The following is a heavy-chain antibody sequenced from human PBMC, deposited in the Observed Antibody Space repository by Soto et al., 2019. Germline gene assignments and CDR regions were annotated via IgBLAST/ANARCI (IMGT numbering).Heavy chain of an antibody. J-gene: IGHJ3*02. CDR2: IYRGGGT. D-gene: IGHD5-18*01. CDR3: ARRDDSETFDI. Sequence: HPGGSLRLSCAAYGLSVISNYMTWGRQAPGKGLEWVSIIYRGGGTYHADTVKGRSIISRDDSQNTVYLQMNSLTGGDTAVYYCARRDDSETFDIWGQGTMVTVSS. V-gene: IGHV3-53*01. CDR1: GLSVISNY.